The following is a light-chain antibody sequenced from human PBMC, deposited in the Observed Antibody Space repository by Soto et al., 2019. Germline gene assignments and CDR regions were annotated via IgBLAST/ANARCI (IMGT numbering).Light chain of an antibody. CDR1: TGAVTSGHY. CDR2: ETS. V-gene: IGLV7-46*01. J-gene: IGLJ2*01. CDR3: LLSCSGARV. Sequence: QAVVTQEPSLTVSPGGTVTLTCGSSTGAVTSGHYPYWFQQKPGQAPRTLIYETSNKHSWTPARFSGSLLGGKAALTLSGAQPEDEAEYYCLLSCSGARVFGGGTKVTVL.